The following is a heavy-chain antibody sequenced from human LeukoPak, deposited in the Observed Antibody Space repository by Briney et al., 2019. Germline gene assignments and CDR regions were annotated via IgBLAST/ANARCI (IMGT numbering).Heavy chain of an antibody. CDR1: GFXFSSYS. D-gene: IGHD5-12*01. V-gene: IGHV3-48*04. CDR2: ISSSGSTI. J-gene: IGHJ4*02. CDR3: ARVSLRLDFDY. Sequence: GGSLRLSCAASGFXFSSYSMNWVRQAPGKGLEWVSHISSSGSTIYYADSVKGRCTISRDNAKNSLYLQMNSLRAEDTAVYYCARVSLRLDFDYWGQGTLVTVSS.